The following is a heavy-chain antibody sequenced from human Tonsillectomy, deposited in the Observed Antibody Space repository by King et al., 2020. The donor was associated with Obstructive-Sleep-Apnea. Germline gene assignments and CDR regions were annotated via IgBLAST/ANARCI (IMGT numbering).Heavy chain of an antibody. J-gene: IGHJ4*02. Sequence: QLQESGPGLVKPSQTLSLTCTVSGGSISSGDYYWTWIRQPPGKGLEWIGYMYYSGSTYYNPSLKSRVTIAVDTSKNQFSLKLSSMTGADTAVYYCARGKRFYGSGTYSYYFDYWGQGTLVTVSS. D-gene: IGHD3-10*01. CDR3: ARGKRFYGSGTYSYYFDY. CDR2: MYYSGST. V-gene: IGHV4-30-4*01. CDR1: GGSISSGDYY.